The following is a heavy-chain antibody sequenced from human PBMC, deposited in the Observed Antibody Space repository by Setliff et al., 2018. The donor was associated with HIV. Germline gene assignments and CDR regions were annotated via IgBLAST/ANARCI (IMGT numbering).Heavy chain of an antibody. Sequence: NPSETLSLTCADSGASFVGDNHWSWIRQTPERGLEWIAYFMYTDIHYVNYLNYRNPSLASRLSISVDKSKNQFSLTLSSVTAADTAVYYCARARSDWYNVRPYYFDLWGQGTPVTVSS. J-gene: IGHJ4*02. CDR3: ARARSDWYNVRPYYFDL. D-gene: IGHD6-19*01. V-gene: IGHV4-30-4*01. CDR1: GASFVGDNH. CDR2: FMYTDIHYVNYLN.